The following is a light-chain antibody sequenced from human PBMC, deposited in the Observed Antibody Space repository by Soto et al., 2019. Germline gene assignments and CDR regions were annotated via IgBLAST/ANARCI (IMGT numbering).Light chain of an antibody. J-gene: IGKJ1*01. CDR2: AAS. CDR1: QGIATY. V-gene: IGKV1-39*01. Sequence: DIQMTQSPSSLSASIGDRITITCRASQGIATYLNWYQQRPGKAPKLLIYAASGLQSGVPSRFSGSGSGTDFTLTITSLQPEDFATCSGQQSYNIPRMFGQGTKVDI. CDR3: QQSYNIPRM.